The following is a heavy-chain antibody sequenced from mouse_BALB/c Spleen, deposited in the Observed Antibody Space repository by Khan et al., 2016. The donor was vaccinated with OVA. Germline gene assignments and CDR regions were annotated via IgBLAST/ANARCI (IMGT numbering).Heavy chain of an antibody. CDR2: FNPSKGGT. CDR1: GYTFTNYY. CDR3: SRSGYGAFAY. V-gene: IGHV1S81*02. J-gene: IGHJ3*01. Sequence: QFHLQQSGAELVKPGASVSLSCKAPGYTFTNYYWYWVKQRPGHGLEGIGDFNPSKGGTNFNEKFKTKVTLTVDKSSSTAYMQLSSLTSEDSAVYYCSRSGYGAFAYWGQGTLVTVSA. D-gene: IGHD1-1*02.